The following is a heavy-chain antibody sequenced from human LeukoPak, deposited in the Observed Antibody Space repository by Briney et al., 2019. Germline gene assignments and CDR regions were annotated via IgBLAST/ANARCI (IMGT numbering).Heavy chain of an antibody. CDR2: INHSGST. Sequence: SETLSLTCAVYGGSFSGCYWSWIRQPPGKGLEWIGEINHSGSTNYNPSLKSRVTISVDTSKNQFSLKLSSVTAADTAVYYCARRGRGATPHWGQGTLVTVSS. D-gene: IGHD1-26*01. CDR1: GGSFSGCY. J-gene: IGHJ4*02. CDR3: ARRGRGATPH. V-gene: IGHV4-34*01.